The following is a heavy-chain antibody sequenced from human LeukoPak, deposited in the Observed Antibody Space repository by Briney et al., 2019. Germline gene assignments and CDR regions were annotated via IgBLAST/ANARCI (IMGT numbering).Heavy chain of an antibody. J-gene: IGHJ1*01. CDR2: INSSSSHM. CDR1: GFTFNSYS. Sequence: GGSLRLSCAASGFTFNSYSMYWVRQAPGKGLEWVSSINSSSSHMFYADSVKGRFSISRDNANNSLYLQMNSLRAEDTAVYYCVRDSGSSYGYYFLHWGQGTLVTVSS. D-gene: IGHD1-26*01. CDR3: VRDSGSSYGYYFLH. V-gene: IGHV3-21*01.